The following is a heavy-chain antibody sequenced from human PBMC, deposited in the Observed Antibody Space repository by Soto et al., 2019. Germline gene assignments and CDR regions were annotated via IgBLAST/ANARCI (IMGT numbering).Heavy chain of an antibody. J-gene: IGHJ6*02. CDR1: GYSFTSYW. D-gene: IGHD3-10*01. Sequence: VEYLKISCKGSGYSFTSYWIGWVRQMPGKALEWMGIIYPGDSDTSYSPSFQGQATISADKSFSTAYLQWSSLKDSDPAMYYCARYIVQGGNYPRYYYYGMDVWGQGTTVAVSS. CDR3: ARYIVQGGNYPRYYYYGMDV. CDR2: IYPGDSDT. V-gene: IGHV5-51*01.